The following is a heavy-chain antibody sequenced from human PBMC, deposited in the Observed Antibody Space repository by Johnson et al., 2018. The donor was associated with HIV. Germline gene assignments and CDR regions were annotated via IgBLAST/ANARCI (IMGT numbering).Heavy chain of an antibody. Sequence: QVQLVESGGGVVQPGRSLRLSCAASGFTFSSYAMHWVRQAPGKGLEWVAVIWFDGNNKYYTESVKGRFTISRDNSKNTLYLQMNSLRPEDTAVYYCANSLLLDAFNIWGQGTMVTVSS. J-gene: IGHJ3*02. V-gene: IGHV3-33*06. CDR1: GFTFSSYA. CDR2: IWFDGNNK. CDR3: ANSLLLDAFNI.